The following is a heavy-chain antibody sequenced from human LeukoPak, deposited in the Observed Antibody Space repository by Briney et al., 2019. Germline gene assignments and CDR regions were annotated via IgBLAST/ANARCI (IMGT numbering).Heavy chain of an antibody. CDR3: ARVRVSSGHHPWYFDY. V-gene: IGHV4-59*01. CDR1: GGSISSYY. D-gene: IGHD3-22*01. J-gene: IGHJ4*02. Sequence: KSSETLSLTCTVSGGSISSYYWSWIRQSPGKGLEWIGYIYYSGSTDYNPFLKSRVTTSVDTSKNQFSLKLSSVTAADTAVYYCARVRVSSGHHPWYFDYWGQGTLVTVTS. CDR2: IYYSGST.